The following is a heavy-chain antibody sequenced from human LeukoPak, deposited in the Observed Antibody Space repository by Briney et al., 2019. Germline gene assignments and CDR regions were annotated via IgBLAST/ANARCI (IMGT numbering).Heavy chain of an antibody. V-gene: IGHV4-30-2*01. CDR1: GGSISSGGYS. CDR2: IYHSGST. CDR3: ARVSGYYATYDY. D-gene: IGHD3-9*01. Sequence: PSQTLSLTCAVSGGSISSGGYSWRWIRQPPGKGLEWIGYIYHSGSTYYNPSLKSRVTISVDRSKNQFSLKLSSVTAADTTVYYCARVSGYYATYDYWGQGTLVTVSS. J-gene: IGHJ4*02.